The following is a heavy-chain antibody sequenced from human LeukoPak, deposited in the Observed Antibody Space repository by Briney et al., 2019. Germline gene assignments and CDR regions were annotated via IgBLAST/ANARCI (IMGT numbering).Heavy chain of an antibody. Sequence: ASVKVSCKASGYTFTSYAMNWVRQAPGQGLEWMGWINTNTGNPMYAQGFTGRFVFSLDTSVSTAYLQISSLKAEDTAVYYCAREHYDILTGYLVSSDYWGQGTLVTVSS. CDR3: AREHYDILTGYLVSSDY. J-gene: IGHJ4*02. CDR2: INTNTGNP. CDR1: GYTFTSYA. V-gene: IGHV7-4-1*02. D-gene: IGHD3-9*01.